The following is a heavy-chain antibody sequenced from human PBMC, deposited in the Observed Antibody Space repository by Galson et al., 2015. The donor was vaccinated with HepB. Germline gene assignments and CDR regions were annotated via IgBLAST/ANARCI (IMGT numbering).Heavy chain of an antibody. Sequence: SVKVSCKASGYTFTSYGISWVRQAPGQGLEWMGWISAYNGNTNYAQKLQGRVTMTTDTSTSTAYMELRSLRSDDTAVYYCARFNCGGSCYSLTRGGPSGQDFDYWGQGTLVTVSS. CDR1: GYTFTSYG. CDR2: ISAYNGNT. CDR3: ARFNCGGSCYSLTRGGPSGQDFDY. J-gene: IGHJ4*02. V-gene: IGHV1-18*01. D-gene: IGHD2-15*01.